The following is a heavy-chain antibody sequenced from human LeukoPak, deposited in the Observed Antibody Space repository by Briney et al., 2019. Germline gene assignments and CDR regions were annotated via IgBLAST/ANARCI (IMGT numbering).Heavy chain of an antibody. D-gene: IGHD3-3*01. V-gene: IGHV3-7*01. Sequence: GGSLRLSCAASGFTFSSYWMSWVRQAPGKGLEWVANIKQDGSEKYYVDSVKGRFTISRDNAKNSLYLQMNSLRAEDTAVYYCARDRPTPYYDFWSGYYISQYYYYGMDVWGQGTTVTVSS. CDR1: GFTFSSYW. CDR2: IKQDGSEK. CDR3: ARDRPTPYYDFWSGYYISQYYYYGMDV. J-gene: IGHJ6*02.